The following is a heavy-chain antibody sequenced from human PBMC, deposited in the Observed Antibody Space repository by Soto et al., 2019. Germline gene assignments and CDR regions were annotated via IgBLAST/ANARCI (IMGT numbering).Heavy chain of an antibody. Sequence: QVQLQQWGAGLLKPSETLSLTCAVYGGSFSGYYWSWIRQPPGKGLEWIGEINHSGSTNYHPSLKSRVTISVGTSKNQFSLKLSSVTAADTAVYYCASGPSSSWNTNSGVFWFDPWGEGTLVTVSS. CDR3: ASGPSSSWNTNSGVFWFDP. J-gene: IGHJ5*02. D-gene: IGHD6-13*01. CDR2: INHSGST. CDR1: GGSFSGYY. V-gene: IGHV4-34*01.